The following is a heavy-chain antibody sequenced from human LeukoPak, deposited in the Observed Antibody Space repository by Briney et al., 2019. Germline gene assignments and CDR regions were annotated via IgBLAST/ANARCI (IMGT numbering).Heavy chain of an antibody. CDR3: ARERAAAPLLFDP. CDR2: ISSSGSTI. V-gene: IGHV3-48*03. J-gene: IGHJ5*02. CDR1: GFTFSSYE. D-gene: IGHD6-13*01. Sequence: PGGSLRLSCAASGFTFSSYEMNWVRQAPGKGLEWVSYISSSGSTIYYADSVKGRFTISRDNAKNSLYLQMNSLRAEDTAVYYCARERAAAPLLFDPWGQGTLVTVSS.